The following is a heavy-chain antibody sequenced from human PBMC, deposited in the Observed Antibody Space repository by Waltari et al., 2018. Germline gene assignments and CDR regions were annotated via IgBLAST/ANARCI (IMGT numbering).Heavy chain of an antibody. J-gene: IGHJ6*03. V-gene: IGHV4-38-2*01. CDR3: ARGAAAAGTPYYYYYMDV. D-gene: IGHD6-13*01. CDR2: IYHSGST. CDR1: GYSISSGYY. Sequence: QVQLQESGPGLVKPSETLSLTCAVSGYSISSGYYWGWIRQPPGKGLEWIGSIYHSGSTYYNPSLKSRVTISVDTSKNQFSLKLSSVTAADTAVYYCARGAAAAGTPYYYYYMDVWGEGTTVTVSS.